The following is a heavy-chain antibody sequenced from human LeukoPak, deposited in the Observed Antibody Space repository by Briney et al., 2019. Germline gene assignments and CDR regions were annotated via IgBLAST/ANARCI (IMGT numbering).Heavy chain of an antibody. CDR1: GYTFTGYY. CDR3: ARDPWVLRFLEWPRFDP. Sequence: ASVKVSCNASGYTFTGYYMHWVRQAPGQGLEWMGWINPNSGGTNYAQKFQGRVTMTRDTSISTAYMELSRLRSDDTAVYYCARDPWVLRFLEWPRFDPWGQGTLVTVSS. V-gene: IGHV1-2*02. J-gene: IGHJ5*02. D-gene: IGHD3-3*01. CDR2: INPNSGGT.